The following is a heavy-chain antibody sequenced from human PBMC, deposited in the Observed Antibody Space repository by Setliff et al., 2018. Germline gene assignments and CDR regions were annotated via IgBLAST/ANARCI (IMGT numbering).Heavy chain of an antibody. D-gene: IGHD2-2*01. CDR1: GYTFSHSG. CDR3: SRLVRYCSRTTCQTASGAEL. J-gene: IGHJ1*01. CDR2: ISAYTGNT. Sequence: ASVKVSCKASGYTFSHSGITWVRQAPGQGLEWMGWISAYTGNTNYAQKLQGRATMTTDSSTNTAYLELRGLTSDDTAVYYCSRLVRYCSRTTCQTASGAELGGQGTLVTGSS. V-gene: IGHV1-18*01.